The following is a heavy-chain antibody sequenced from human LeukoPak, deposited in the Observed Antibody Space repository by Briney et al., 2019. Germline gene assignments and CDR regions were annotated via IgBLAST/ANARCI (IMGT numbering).Heavy chain of an antibody. CDR1: GFTLSLAW. V-gene: IGHV3-23*01. CDR3: ARGVDYYENSGTIDY. Sequence: GGSLRLSCATSGFTLSLAWMHWVRQAPGKGLEWVSAINGRGDSTFYADSVKGQFTISRDNSKSTVYLQMNSLRAEDTAVYYCARGVDYYENSGTIDYWGQGTLVTVSS. J-gene: IGHJ4*02. CDR2: INGRGDST. D-gene: IGHD3-22*01.